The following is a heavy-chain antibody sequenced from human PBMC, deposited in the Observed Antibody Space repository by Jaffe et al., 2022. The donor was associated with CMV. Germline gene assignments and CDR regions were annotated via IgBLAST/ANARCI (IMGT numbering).Heavy chain of an antibody. D-gene: IGHD3-22*01. CDR2: IYYSGST. CDR1: GGSISSSSYY. CDR3: ASFSNYYDSSGYYYVPPGGIFDY. V-gene: IGHV4-39*01. Sequence: QLQLQESGPGLVKPSETLSLTCTVSGGSISSSSYYWGWIRQPPGKGLEWIGSIYYSGSTYYNPSLKSRVTISVDTSKNQFSLKLSSVTAADTAVYYCASFSNYYDSSGYYYVPPGGIFDYWGQGTLVTVSS. J-gene: IGHJ4*02.